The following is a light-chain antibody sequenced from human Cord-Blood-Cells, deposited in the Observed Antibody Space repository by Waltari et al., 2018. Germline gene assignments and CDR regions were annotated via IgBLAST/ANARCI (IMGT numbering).Light chain of an antibody. CDR3: CSYAGSSTYWV. Sequence: QSALTQPASVSGSPGQSITISCTGTSSDVGSYNLVSWYQQHPCKAPKLMIYEGSKRPSGVSNRFSGSKSGTTASLTISGLQAEDEADYYCCSYAGSSTYWVFGGGTKLTVL. V-gene: IGLV2-23*01. CDR1: SSDVGSYNL. J-gene: IGLJ3*02. CDR2: EGS.